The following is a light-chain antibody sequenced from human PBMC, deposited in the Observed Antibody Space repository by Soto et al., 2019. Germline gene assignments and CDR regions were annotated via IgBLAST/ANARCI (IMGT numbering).Light chain of an antibody. CDR3: QQYGRSPFT. V-gene: IGKV3-20*01. J-gene: IGKJ3*01. Sequence: EIVLTQSPGTLSLSPGERATLSCRASQSVSSSYLAWYQQKPGQAPRLLIYGASSRATGIPGRFSGSGYGTDFTLTMSRLEPEDFAVYYCQQYGRSPFTVGPGTKVDIK. CDR1: QSVSSSY. CDR2: GAS.